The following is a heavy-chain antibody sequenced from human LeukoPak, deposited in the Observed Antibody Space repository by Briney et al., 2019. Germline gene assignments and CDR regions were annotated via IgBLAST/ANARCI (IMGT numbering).Heavy chain of an antibody. V-gene: IGHV4-59*01. D-gene: IGHD6-13*01. J-gene: IGHJ4*02. CDR1: GGSISSYY. CDR2: IYYSGST. Sequence: SETLSLTCAVYGGSISSYYWSWIRQPPGKGLEWIGYIYYSGSTNYNPSLKSRVTISVDTSKNQFSLKLSSVTAADTAVYYCASGGIAAAGSIGYWGQGTLVTVSS. CDR3: ASGGIAAAGSIGY.